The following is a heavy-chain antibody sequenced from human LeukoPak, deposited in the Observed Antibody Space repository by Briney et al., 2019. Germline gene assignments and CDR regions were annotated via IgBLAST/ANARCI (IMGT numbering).Heavy chain of an antibody. D-gene: IGHD6-6*01. V-gene: IGHV3-48*01. CDR1: GFTFSTYS. CDR2: ISSSSTTI. CDR3: ARIIVARPGD. Sequence: GGSLRLSCAASGFTFSTYSMNWVRQAPGKGLEWISFISSSSTTIYYADSVKGRFTISRDNAKNSLFLQMNSLRAEDTAVYYCARIIVARPGDWGQGTLVTVSS. J-gene: IGHJ4*02.